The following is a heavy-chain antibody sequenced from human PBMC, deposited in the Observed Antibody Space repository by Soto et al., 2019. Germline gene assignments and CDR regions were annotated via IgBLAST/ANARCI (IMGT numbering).Heavy chain of an antibody. Sequence: PSETLSLSCTVSGGSISSGGYYWSWIRQPPGKGLEWIGYIYYSGSTNYNPSLKSRVTISVDTSKNQFSLKLSSVTAADTAVYYCARHPPRYSSGLFAAFDIWGQGTMVTVSS. D-gene: IGHD6-19*01. CDR2: IYYSGST. CDR3: ARHPPRYSSGLFAAFDI. J-gene: IGHJ3*02. CDR1: GGSISSGGYY. V-gene: IGHV4-61*08.